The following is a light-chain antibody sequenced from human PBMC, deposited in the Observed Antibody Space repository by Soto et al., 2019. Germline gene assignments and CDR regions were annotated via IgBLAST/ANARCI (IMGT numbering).Light chain of an antibody. V-gene: IGKV3-20*01. CDR2: GAS. J-gene: IGKJ1*01. CDR1: QSPGNH. Sequence: EIVLTQSPATLSLSPGERGSLXCRASQSPGNHFGWYRQTPGQAPRRLISGASNRATGIPDRFSGSGSGTDFSLIIGRLEPEDFAVYICQQYGASPWTFGQGTKVDIK. CDR3: QQYGASPWT.